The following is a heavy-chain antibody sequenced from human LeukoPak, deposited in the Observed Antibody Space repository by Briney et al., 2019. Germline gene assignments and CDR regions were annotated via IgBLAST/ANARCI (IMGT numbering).Heavy chain of an antibody. CDR3: ARGGYSYGYGY. CDR1: GFTFSSYA. Sequence: TGGSLRLSCAASGFTFSSYAMSWVRQAPGKGLEWVGEINHSGSTNYNPSLKSRVSISVDTSKNQFSLKLSSVTAADTAVYYCARGGYSYGYGYWGQGTLVTVSS. D-gene: IGHD5-18*01. CDR2: INHSGST. J-gene: IGHJ4*02. V-gene: IGHV4-34*01.